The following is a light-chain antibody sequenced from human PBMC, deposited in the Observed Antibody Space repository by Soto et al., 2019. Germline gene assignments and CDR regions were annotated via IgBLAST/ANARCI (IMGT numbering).Light chain of an antibody. Sequence: DIVITQSPATLSFFPGEGDTLYCMSSQFIGDTLAWYQQKPGQAPRLLIYGASTRATSIPARFSGSGSGTEFTLTIRSLQSEDFAVYYCQQYNNWPPITCGKGPRLEI. CDR3: QQYNNWPPIT. CDR2: GAS. CDR1: QFIGDT. J-gene: IGKJ5*01. V-gene: IGKV3-15*01.